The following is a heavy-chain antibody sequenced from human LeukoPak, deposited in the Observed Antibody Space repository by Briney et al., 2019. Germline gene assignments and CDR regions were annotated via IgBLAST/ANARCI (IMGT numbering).Heavy chain of an antibody. CDR1: GFTFDDYA. J-gene: IGHJ3*02. CDR3: AKELSGSYCHDAFDI. Sequence: GGSLRLSCAASGFTFDDYAMHWVRQAPGKGLEWVSGISWNSGSIDYADSVKGRFTISRDNAKNSLYLQMNSLRAEDMALYYCAKELSGSYCHDAFDIWGQGTMVTVSS. CDR2: ISWNSGSI. D-gene: IGHD1-26*01. V-gene: IGHV3-9*03.